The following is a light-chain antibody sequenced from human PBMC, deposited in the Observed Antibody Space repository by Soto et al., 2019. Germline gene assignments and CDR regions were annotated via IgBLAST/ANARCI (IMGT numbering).Light chain of an antibody. CDR2: DAS. CDR3: QQRSSWPLT. CDR1: QSVSSS. V-gene: IGKV3-11*01. Sequence: EIVLTQSPATLSLSPGETATLSCRASQSVSSSLAWYQQKPGQTPRLLIYDASNRATGIPARFSGSGSGTDFALTVSSREPEDFAVYYCQQRSSWPLTFGGGTKVKIK. J-gene: IGKJ4*01.